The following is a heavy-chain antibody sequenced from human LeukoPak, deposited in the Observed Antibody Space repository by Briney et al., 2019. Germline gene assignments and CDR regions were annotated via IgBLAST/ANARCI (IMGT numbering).Heavy chain of an antibody. V-gene: IGHV1-2*02. CDR3: ARSGRGTYYYFDL. CDR1: GYTFTDYY. D-gene: IGHD1-26*01. Sequence: ASVKVSYKTSGYTFTDYYIHWVRQAPGQGLEWMGWINPKSGDTNYAQKFQGRVTMTRDTSINTAYMELSSLRSDDTAVYYCARSGRGTYYYFDLWGQGTLVTVSS. CDR2: INPKSGDT. J-gene: IGHJ4*02.